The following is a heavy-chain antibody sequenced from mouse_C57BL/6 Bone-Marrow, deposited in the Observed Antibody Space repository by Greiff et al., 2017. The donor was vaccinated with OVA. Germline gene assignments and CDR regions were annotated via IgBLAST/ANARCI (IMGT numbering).Heavy chain of an antibody. J-gene: IGHJ2*01. V-gene: IGHV2-2*01. CDR2: ICSGGST. CDR3: ARERSSPYYFGY. CDR1: GFSFTSYG. D-gene: IGHD1-1*01. Sequence: QVQLQQSGPGLVQPSQCLSITCTASGFSFTSYGVHWVRQSPGKGLEWLGVICSGGSTDYNAAFITRMTISKDNSKSQVFFKMSSLQADDTAIYYCARERSSPYYFGYWGQGTTLTVSS.